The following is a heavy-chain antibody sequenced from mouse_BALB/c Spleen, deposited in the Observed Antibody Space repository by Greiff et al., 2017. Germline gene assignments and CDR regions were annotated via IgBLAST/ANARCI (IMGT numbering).Heavy chain of an antibody. CDR1: GYTFTSYW. V-gene: IGHV1-69*02. CDR3: TRGGSSTMIPWFAY. D-gene: IGHD2-4*01. Sequence: VQLQQPGAELVRPGASVKLSCKASGYTFTSYWINWVKQRPGQGLEWIGNIYPSDSYTNYNQKFKDKATLTVDKSSSTAYMQLSSPTSEDSAVYYCTRGGSSTMIPWFAYWGQGTLVTVSA. J-gene: IGHJ3*01. CDR2: IYPSDSYT.